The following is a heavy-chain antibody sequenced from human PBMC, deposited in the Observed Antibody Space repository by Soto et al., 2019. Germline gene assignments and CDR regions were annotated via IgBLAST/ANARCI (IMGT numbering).Heavy chain of an antibody. CDR1: GYTFTSYE. D-gene: IGHD6-13*01. J-gene: IGHJ5*02. Sequence: ASVKVSCKASGYTFTSYEINWVRQATGQGLEWMGWMNPNSGNTGYAQKFQGRVTMTRNTSISTAYMELSSLRSEDTAVYYCARAPSSSWYGWFDPWGQGTLVTVSS. CDR2: MNPNSGNT. V-gene: IGHV1-8*01. CDR3: ARAPSSSWYGWFDP.